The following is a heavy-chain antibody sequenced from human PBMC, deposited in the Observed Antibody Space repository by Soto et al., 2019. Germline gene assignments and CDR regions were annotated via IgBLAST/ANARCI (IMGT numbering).Heavy chain of an antibody. CDR1: GVTFTSYA. V-gene: IGHV3-23*01. CDR2: ISKSGDIT. J-gene: IGHJ4*02. Sequence: EVQLLESGGVLVQPGGSLRLSCAASGVTFTSYAMTWVRQVPGEGLQWVSSISKSGDITYYADSVKGRFTTSRDNSKNTLYLQMNSLRAEDTAIYYCAKGSFGFDYWGQGTLVTVSS. D-gene: IGHD3-10*01. CDR3: AKGSFGFDY.